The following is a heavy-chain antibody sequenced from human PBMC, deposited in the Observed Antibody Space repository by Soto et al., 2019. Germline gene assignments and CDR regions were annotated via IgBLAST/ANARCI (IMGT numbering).Heavy chain of an antibody. CDR2: LNQGGNEM. CDR1: GFSFRWCW. CDR3: ARGILYCSSTSCYTLYYYYGMDV. J-gene: IGHJ6*02. Sequence: SFAASGFSFRWCWRNWSLQAPGKGLEWLANLNQGGNEMNYAASVKGRFTINPDTSKNQFSLQLNSVTPEDTAVYYCARGILYCSSTSCYTLYYYYGMDVWGQGTTVTVPS. V-gene: IGHV3-7*01. D-gene: IGHD2-2*02.